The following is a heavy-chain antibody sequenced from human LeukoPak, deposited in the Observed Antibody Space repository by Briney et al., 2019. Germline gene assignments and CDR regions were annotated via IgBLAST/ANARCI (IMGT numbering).Heavy chain of an antibody. CDR1: GGSFSGYY. V-gene: IGHV4-34*01. Sequence: SETLSLTCAVYGGSFSGYYWSWIRQPPGKGLEWIGEINHSGSTNYNPSLKSRVTISVDTSKNQFSLKLSSVTAADTAVYYCARGGWHRYYFDYWGQGTLVTVSS. J-gene: IGHJ4*02. CDR2: INHSGST. CDR3: ARGGWHRYYFDY. D-gene: IGHD6-19*01.